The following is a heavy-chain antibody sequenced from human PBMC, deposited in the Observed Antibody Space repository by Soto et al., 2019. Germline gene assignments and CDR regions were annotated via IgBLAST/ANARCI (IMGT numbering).Heavy chain of an antibody. CDR3: ARENYWYLDL. CDR1: GGSISGYY. Sequence: TVSGGSISGYYWSWIRQSPGKGLEWIGYLYYSGSTNYNPSLKSRLTISVDTSKNQFSLKLRSVTPADTAVYYCARENYWYLDLWGRGTLVTVSS. CDR2: LYYSGST. V-gene: IGHV4-59*01. J-gene: IGHJ2*01.